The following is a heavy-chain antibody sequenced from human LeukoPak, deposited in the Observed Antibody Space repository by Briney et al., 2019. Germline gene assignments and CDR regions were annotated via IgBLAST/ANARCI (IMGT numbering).Heavy chain of an antibody. CDR1: GGSISSSSYY. V-gene: IGHV4-39*01. CDR2: IYYSGST. Sequence: SETLSLTCTVSGGSISSSSYYWGWIRQPPGKGLEWIGSIYYSGSTYYNPSLKSRVTISVDTSKNQFSLKLSSVTAADTAVYYCARHCKWELPPCFDYWGQGTLVTVSS. J-gene: IGHJ4*02. D-gene: IGHD1-26*01. CDR3: ARHCKWELPPCFDY.